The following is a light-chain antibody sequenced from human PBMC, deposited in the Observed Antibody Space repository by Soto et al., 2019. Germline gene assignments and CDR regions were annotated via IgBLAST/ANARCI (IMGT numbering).Light chain of an antibody. CDR1: NGDVGGYKY. Sequence: QSALTQPASVSGSPGQSIAISCTGSNGDVGGYKYVSWYQQDTGKAPKLLIFGVSNRHSGVSNRFSGSKSGNTASLTISGLQAEDEADYYCSSYKGSSTVFGGWTKLTVL. J-gene: IGLJ3*02. V-gene: IGLV2-14*03. CDR3: SSYKGSSTV. CDR2: GVS.